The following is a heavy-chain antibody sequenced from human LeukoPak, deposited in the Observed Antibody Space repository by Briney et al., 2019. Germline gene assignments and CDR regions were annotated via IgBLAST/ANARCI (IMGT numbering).Heavy chain of an antibody. V-gene: IGHV3-48*03. CDR2: IGSTTNSI. D-gene: IGHD5-12*01. CDR1: GFSFSSYE. J-gene: IGHJ6*03. CDR3: ARDEYSGLYYYMDV. Sequence: EGSLRLSCAASGFSFSSYEMNWVRQAPGKGLEWISYIGSTTNSIYYADSVKGRFTISRDNAKKSLHLQMNSLRAEDTAVYYCARDEYSGLYYYMDVWGKGTTVTVSS.